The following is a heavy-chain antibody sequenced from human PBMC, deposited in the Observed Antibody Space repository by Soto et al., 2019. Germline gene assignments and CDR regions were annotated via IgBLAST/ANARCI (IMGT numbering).Heavy chain of an antibody. Sequence: PGGSLRLSCAASGFTFSSYAMSWVRQAPGKGLEWVSAISGSGGSTYYADSVKGRFTISRDNSKNTLYLQMNSLRAEDTAVYYCAKQGDSSSWRFYYYGMDVWGQGTTVTVSS. CDR3: AKQGDSSSWRFYYYGMDV. V-gene: IGHV3-23*01. CDR1: GFTFSSYA. J-gene: IGHJ6*02. CDR2: ISGSGGST. D-gene: IGHD6-13*01.